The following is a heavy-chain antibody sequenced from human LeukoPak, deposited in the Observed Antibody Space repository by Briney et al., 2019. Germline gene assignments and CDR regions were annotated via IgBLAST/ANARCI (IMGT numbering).Heavy chain of an antibody. Sequence: VASVKVSCKASGYTFTSYDINWVRQATRQGLEWMGWMNPNTGNTGYALKFQDRVTITRNTSISTAYMELSSLRSEDTAVYYCATAPTVANPWYYFDYWGQGTLVTVSS. D-gene: IGHD4-23*01. CDR3: ATAPTVANPWYYFDY. CDR2: MNPNTGNT. V-gene: IGHV1-8*03. J-gene: IGHJ4*02. CDR1: GYTFTSYD.